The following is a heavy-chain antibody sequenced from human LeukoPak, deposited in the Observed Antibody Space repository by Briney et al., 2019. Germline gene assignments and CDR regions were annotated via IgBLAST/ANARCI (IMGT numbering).Heavy chain of an antibody. V-gene: IGHV4-39*01. J-gene: IGHJ4*02. CDR3: ARGPSGYHNT. CDR1: GGSISSSSYY. Sequence: SETLSLTCTVSGGSISSSSYYWGWVRQPPGKGLEWIGSIYYSGSTYYNPSLKSRVTISVDTSKNQFSLKLSSVTAADTAVYYCARGPSGYHNTGGQGTLVTVSS. CDR2: IYYSGST. D-gene: IGHD5-12*01.